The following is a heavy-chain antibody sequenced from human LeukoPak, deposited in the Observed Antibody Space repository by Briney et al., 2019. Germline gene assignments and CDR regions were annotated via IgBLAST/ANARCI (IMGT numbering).Heavy chain of an antibody. CDR3: ASGTAAVVSDY. V-gene: IGHV4-34*01. J-gene: IGHJ4*02. Sequence: SETLSLTCAVYGGSFSTYFWNWIRQPPGKGLEWIGDINHNGRTNYNPSLKSRVTISVDTSKNQFSLRLISVTAADTAVYYCASGTAAVVSDYWGRGTLVTVSS. CDR1: GGSFSTYF. CDR2: INHNGRT. D-gene: IGHD6-25*01.